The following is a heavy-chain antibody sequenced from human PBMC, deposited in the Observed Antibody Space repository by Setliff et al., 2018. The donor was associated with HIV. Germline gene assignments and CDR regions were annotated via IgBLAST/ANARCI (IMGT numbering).Heavy chain of an antibody. CDR3: ARAKTIGVSAVFFDP. D-gene: IGHD3-3*01. J-gene: IGHJ5*02. Sequence: PSETLSLTCTVSGGSMNSDSYSWTWLRQPAGKGPGLIGHIYVGGSVIYSPSLASRLTISMVPSKNQFSLDLSSVTAADTAKYYCARAKTIGVSAVFFDPWGQGRPVTVTS. V-gene: IGHV4-61*09. CDR1: GGSMNSDSYS. CDR2: IYVGGSV.